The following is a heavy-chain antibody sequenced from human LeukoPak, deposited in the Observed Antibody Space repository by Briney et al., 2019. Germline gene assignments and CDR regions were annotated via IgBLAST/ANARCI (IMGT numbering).Heavy chain of an antibody. V-gene: IGHV1-69*04. D-gene: IGHD6-6*01. CDR1: GGTFSSYA. J-gene: IGHJ4*02. CDR3: ANIEYSSSSVGY. Sequence: ASVKVSSKASGGTFSSYAISWVRQAPGQGLEWMGRIIPIFGIANYAQKFQGRVTITADKSTSTAYMELSSLRSEDTAVYYCANIEYSSSSVGYWGQGTLVTVSS. CDR2: IIPIFGIA.